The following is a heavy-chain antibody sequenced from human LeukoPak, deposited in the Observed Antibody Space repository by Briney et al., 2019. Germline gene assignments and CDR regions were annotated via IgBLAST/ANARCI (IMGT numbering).Heavy chain of an antibody. CDR2: IYYSGST. CDR3: ARFPTNLLHYDILTGRNDY. CDR1: GASISGSGYY. V-gene: IGHV4-39*07. J-gene: IGHJ4*02. Sequence: SETLSLTCAVSGASISGSGYYWGWIRQPPGKGPEWIGNIYYSGSTYYNPSLKSRVTISVDTSKNQFSLKLSSVTAADTAVYYCARFPTNLLHYDILTGRNDYWGQGTLVTVSS. D-gene: IGHD3-9*01.